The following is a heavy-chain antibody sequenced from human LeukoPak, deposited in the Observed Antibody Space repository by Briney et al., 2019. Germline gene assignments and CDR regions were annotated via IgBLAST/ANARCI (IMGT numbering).Heavy chain of an antibody. CDR3: ASKGPSLGYYDSRPDAFDI. V-gene: IGHV1-46*01. Sequence: GASVKVSCKASGYTFTSYYMHWVRQAPGQGLEWMGIINPSGGSTSYAQKFQGRVTMTRDMSTSTVYMELSSLRSEDTAVYYCASKGPSLGYYDSRPDAFDIWGQGTMVTVSS. D-gene: IGHD3-22*01. CDR1: GYTFTSYY. J-gene: IGHJ3*02. CDR2: INPSGGST.